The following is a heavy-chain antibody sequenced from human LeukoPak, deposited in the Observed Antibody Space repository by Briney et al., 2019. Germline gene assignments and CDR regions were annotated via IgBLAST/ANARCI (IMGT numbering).Heavy chain of an antibody. CDR2: MNPNSGNS. Sequence: ASVKVSCKASGYTFSSFDINWVRQAPGQGLEWMGWMNPNSGNSGFAQKFQGRVIMTRNTSIATAYMEVTNLRFDDTAVYYCVDPDRWGQGTLVTVSS. D-gene: IGHD3-22*01. J-gene: IGHJ1*01. CDR1: GYTFSSFD. V-gene: IGHV1-8*01. CDR3: VDPDR.